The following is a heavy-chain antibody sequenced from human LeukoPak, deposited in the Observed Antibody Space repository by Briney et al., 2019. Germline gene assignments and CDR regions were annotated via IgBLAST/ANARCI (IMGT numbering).Heavy chain of an antibody. D-gene: IGHD6-6*01. Sequence: PGGSLRLSCAASGFTVSNNYMNWVRQAPGKGLEWVSTIYSGGSKYYADSVKGRFTISRDNSENTLYLQANSLRVEDTAVYYCAREGLGFPDAFDIWGQGTMVTVSS. CDR1: GFTVSNNY. CDR2: IYSGGSK. V-gene: IGHV3-53*01. CDR3: AREGLGFPDAFDI. J-gene: IGHJ3*02.